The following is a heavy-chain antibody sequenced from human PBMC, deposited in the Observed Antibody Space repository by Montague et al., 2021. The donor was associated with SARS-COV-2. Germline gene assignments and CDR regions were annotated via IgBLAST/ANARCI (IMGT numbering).Heavy chain of an antibody. CDR3: AKDQGDCSSSRCFRGWTYYYYGMDV. Sequence: SLRLSCAASGFTFSSYGIHWVRQAPGKGLEWVAVISYDGSNKHYADSVKGRFTISRDNSKNTLYLQMNSLRAEDTAVDYCAKDQGDCSSSRCFRGWTYYYYGMDVWGQGTTVTVSS. CDR2: ISYDGSNK. J-gene: IGHJ6*02. CDR1: GFTFSSYG. V-gene: IGHV3-30*18. D-gene: IGHD2-2*01.